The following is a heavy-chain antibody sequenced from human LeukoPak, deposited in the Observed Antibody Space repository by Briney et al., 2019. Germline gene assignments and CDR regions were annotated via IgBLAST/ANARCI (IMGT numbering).Heavy chain of an antibody. CDR3: TRDIGDFVSDF. J-gene: IGHJ4*02. D-gene: IGHD2-21*02. CDR1: GGSIGSGYY. CDR2: IHYGGTT. Sequence: SETLSLTCTVSGGSIGSGYYWAWIRQPPGKGLEWIGSIHYGGTTHYNPSLRSRVTISADTSKNQFALDLRSVTAADTAVYYCTRDIGDFVSDFWGQGTLVTVSS. V-gene: IGHV4-39*02.